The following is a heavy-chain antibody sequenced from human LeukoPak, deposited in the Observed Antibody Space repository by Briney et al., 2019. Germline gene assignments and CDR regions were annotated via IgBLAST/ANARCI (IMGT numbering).Heavy chain of an antibody. V-gene: IGHV4-30-2*01. J-gene: IGHJ4*02. CDR3: AREDRIAAAGSFDY. CDR1: GGSFNTGDYC. CDR2: IYHSGST. D-gene: IGHD6-13*01. Sequence: SETLSLTCTVSGGSFNTGDYCWSWIRQPPGKGLEWIGYIYHSGSTYYNPSLKSRVTISVDRSKNQFSLKLSSVTAADTAVYYCAREDRIAAAGSFDYWGQGTLVTVSS.